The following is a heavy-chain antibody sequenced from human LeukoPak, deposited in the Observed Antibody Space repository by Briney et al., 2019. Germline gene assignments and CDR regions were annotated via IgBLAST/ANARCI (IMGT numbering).Heavy chain of an antibody. CDR1: GYTFTGYY. D-gene: IGHD3-22*01. V-gene: IGHV1-46*01. CDR2: INPSGGST. J-gene: IGHJ4*02. Sequence: ASVKVSCKASGYTFTGYYIHWVRQAPGQGLEWMGIINPSGGSTSYAQKFQGRVTMTRDMSTSTVYMELSSLRSEDTAVYYCARDRGSSGYCDYWGQGTLVTVSS. CDR3: ARDRGSSGYCDY.